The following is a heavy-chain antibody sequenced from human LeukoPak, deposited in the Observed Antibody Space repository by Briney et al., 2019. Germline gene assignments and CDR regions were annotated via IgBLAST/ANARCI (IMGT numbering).Heavy chain of an antibody. Sequence: GGSLRLSCAVAGFTFSSDWMIWVRQAPGKGLEWVAVISYDGSNKYYADSVKGRFTISRDNSKNTLYLQMNSLRAEDTAVYYCAKEGYSYGYYFDYWGQGTLVTVSS. V-gene: IGHV3-30*18. D-gene: IGHD5-18*01. CDR1: GFTFSSDW. CDR2: ISYDGSNK. CDR3: AKEGYSYGYYFDY. J-gene: IGHJ4*02.